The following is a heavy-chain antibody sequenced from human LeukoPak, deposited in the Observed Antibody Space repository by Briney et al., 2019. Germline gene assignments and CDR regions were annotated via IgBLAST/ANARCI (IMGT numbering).Heavy chain of an antibody. D-gene: IGHD5-12*01. Sequence: GGSLRLSCVVSGFTFGDYWMYWVRQAPGEGLGGGAGINWNGGNIAYADSVRGRFIVSRDNAKNSLYLQMNSLRVEDTALYYCAKIFSGYDFGDYWGQGTLVTVSS. CDR3: AKIFSGYDFGDY. J-gene: IGHJ4*02. V-gene: IGHV3-9*01. CDR1: GFTFGDYW. CDR2: INWNGGNI.